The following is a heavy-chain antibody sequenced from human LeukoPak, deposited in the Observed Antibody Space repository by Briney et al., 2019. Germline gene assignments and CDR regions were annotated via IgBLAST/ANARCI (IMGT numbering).Heavy chain of an antibody. CDR1: GFTFDDYT. CDR2: ISWDGGTT. Sequence: GGSLRLSCAASGFTFDDYTMYWVRQAPGKGLEGVSLISWDGGTTYYADSVKGRFTISRDNSKNSLYLQMNSLRIEDTALYYCAKEMVGSAALDYWGQGTLVTVSS. V-gene: IGHV3-43*01. J-gene: IGHJ4*02. CDR3: AKEMVGSAALDY. D-gene: IGHD2-15*01.